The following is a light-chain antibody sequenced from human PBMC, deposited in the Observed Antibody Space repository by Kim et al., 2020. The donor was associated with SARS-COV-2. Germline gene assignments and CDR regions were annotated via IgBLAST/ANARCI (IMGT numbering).Light chain of an antibody. Sequence: RATINCKSSQSVLYSSNNKNYLAWYQQKPGPPPKLLICWASTRESGVPDRFSGSGSGTDFTLTISCLQAEDVAVYYCQQYYSTPYTFGQGTKLEI. V-gene: IGKV4-1*01. J-gene: IGKJ2*01. CDR1: QSVLYSSNNKNY. CDR2: WAS. CDR3: QQYYSTPYT.